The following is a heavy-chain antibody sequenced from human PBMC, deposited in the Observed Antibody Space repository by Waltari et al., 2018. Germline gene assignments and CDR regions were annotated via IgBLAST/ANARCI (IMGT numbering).Heavy chain of an antibody. CDR3: ARRKYCGGDCYSRGYYYYGMDV. CDR1: GYTFTSYD. J-gene: IGHJ6*02. D-gene: IGHD2-21*02. Sequence: QVQLVQSGAEVKKPGASVKVSCKASGYTFTSYDINWVRQATGQGLEWMGWMNPNSGNTGYAQKFQGRVTMTRNTSISTAYMELSSLRSEDTAVYYCARRKYCGGDCYSRGYYYYGMDVWGQGTTVTVSS. CDR2: MNPNSGNT. V-gene: IGHV1-8*01.